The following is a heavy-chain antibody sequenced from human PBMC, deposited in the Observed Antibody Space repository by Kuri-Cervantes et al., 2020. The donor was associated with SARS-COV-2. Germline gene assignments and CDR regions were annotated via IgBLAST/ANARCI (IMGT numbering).Heavy chain of an antibody. D-gene: IGHD6-13*01. CDR3: ARVGIAAAGHFDY. J-gene: IGHJ4*02. V-gene: IGHV4-59*01. Sequence: GSLRLSCTVSGGSISSYYWSWIRQPPGKGLEWIGYIYYSGSTNYNPSLKSRVTISVDTSKNQFSLKLSSVTAADTAVYYCARVGIAAAGHFDYWGQGTLVTFPS. CDR2: IYYSGST. CDR1: GGSISSYY.